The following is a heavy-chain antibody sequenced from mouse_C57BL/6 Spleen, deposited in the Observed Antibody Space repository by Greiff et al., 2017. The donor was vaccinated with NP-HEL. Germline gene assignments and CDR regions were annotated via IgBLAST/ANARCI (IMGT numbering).Heavy chain of an antibody. CDR2: ISSGGDYI. CDR3: TRGGDYDAEGSDY. D-gene: IGHD2-4*01. Sequence: EVNVVESGEGLVKPGGSLKLSCAASGFTFSSYAMSWVRQTPEKRLEWVAYISSGGDYIYYADTVKGRFTISRDNARNTLYLQMRSLKSEDTAMYYCTRGGDYDAEGSDYWGQGTTLTVSS. J-gene: IGHJ2*01. V-gene: IGHV5-9-1*02. CDR1: GFTFSSYA.